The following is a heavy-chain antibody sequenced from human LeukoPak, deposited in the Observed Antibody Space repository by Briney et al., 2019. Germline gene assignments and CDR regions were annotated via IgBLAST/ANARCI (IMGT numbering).Heavy chain of an antibody. CDR1: GGSFSGYY. V-gene: IGHV4-34*01. Sequence: SETLSLTCAVYGGSFSGYYWSRIRQPPGKGLEWIGEINHSGSTNYNPSLKSRVTISVDTSKNQFSLKLSSVTAADTAVYYCAREWSGYSYGNFDYWGQGTLVTVSS. J-gene: IGHJ4*02. CDR3: AREWSGYSYGNFDY. CDR2: INHSGST. D-gene: IGHD5-18*01.